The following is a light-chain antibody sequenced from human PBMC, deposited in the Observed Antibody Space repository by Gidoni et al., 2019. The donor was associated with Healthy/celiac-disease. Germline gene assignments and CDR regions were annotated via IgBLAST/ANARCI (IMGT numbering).Light chain of an antibody. CDR2: GAS. V-gene: IGKV3-20*01. Sequence: EIVLTQSPGTLSLSPVERATLSCRASQSVSSSYFAWYQQKPGQAPRLLIYGASSRATGIPDRFSGSGSGTDFTLTISRLEPEDFAVYYCQQYGSSPSTFGQGTKVEIK. CDR1: QSVSSSY. CDR3: QQYGSSPST. J-gene: IGKJ1*01.